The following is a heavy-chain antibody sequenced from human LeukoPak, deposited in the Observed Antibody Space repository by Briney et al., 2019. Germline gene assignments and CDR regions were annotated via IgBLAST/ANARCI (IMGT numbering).Heavy chain of an antibody. V-gene: IGHV3-66*01. D-gene: IGHD5-18*01. CDR1: GFTFSSYA. J-gene: IGHJ4*02. CDR3: ARTTAQLWYPGYFDY. CDR2: IYSGGST. Sequence: AGGSLRLSCAASGFTFSSYAMSWVRQAPGKGLEWVSVIYSGGSTYYADSVKGRFTISRDNSKNTLYLQMNSLRAEDTAVYYCARTTAQLWYPGYFDYWGQGTLVTVSS.